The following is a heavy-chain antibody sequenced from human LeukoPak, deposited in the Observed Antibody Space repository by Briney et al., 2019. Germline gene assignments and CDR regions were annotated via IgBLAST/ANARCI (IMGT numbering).Heavy chain of an antibody. CDR2: ISSRSSAI. V-gene: IGHV3-48*01. D-gene: IGHD7-27*01. Sequence: SCKVSGYTLTELSMHWVRQAPGKGLEWISYISSRSSAIYYADSVKGRFAISRDTAKDSVYLHMSSLRAEDTAVYYCARDRPNWAIDYWGQGTLVTVSS. CDR3: ARDRPNWAIDY. CDR1: GYTLTELS. J-gene: IGHJ4*02.